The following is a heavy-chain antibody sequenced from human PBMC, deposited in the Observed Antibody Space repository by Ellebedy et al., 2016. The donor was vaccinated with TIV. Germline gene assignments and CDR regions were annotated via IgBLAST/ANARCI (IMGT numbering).Heavy chain of an antibody. J-gene: IGHJ4*02. Sequence: GESLKISCAASGFSFSSYAMSWVRQAPGKGLEWVSGIVGSGGSRYADSVKGRFTISRDNSKNTLYLQMNSLRAEDTAVYYCAKLGYYDILTGYYYYFDYWGQGTLVTVSS. CDR3: AKLGYYDILTGYYYYFDY. V-gene: IGHV3-23*01. D-gene: IGHD3-9*01. CDR1: GFSFSSYA. CDR2: IVGSGGSR.